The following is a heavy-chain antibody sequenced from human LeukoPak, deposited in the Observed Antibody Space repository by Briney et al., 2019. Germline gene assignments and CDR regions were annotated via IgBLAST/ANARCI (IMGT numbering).Heavy chain of an antibody. CDR3: ARGREWELPDY. CDR2: IYTSGST. CDR1: GGSISSGGYT. J-gene: IGHJ4*02. V-gene: IGHV4-61*02. D-gene: IGHD1-26*01. Sequence: SETLSLTCAVSGGSISSGGYTWSWIRQPAGKGLEWIGRIYTSGSTNYNPSLKSPVTMSVDTSKNQFSLKPSSVTAADTAVYYCARGREWELPDYWGQGTLVTVSS.